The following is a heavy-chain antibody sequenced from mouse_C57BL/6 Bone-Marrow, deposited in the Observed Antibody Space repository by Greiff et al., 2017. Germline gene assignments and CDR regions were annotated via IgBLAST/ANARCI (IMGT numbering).Heavy chain of an antibody. CDR1: GYTFTDYY. Sequence: VQLQQSGPELVKPGASVKISCKASGYTFTDYYMNWVKQSHGKSLEWIGDINPNNGGTSYNQKFKGKATLTVDKSSSTAYMELRSLTSEDSAVYDCARGGFYYAMDYWGQGTSVTVSS. CDR2: INPNNGGT. CDR3: ARGGFYYAMDY. J-gene: IGHJ4*01. V-gene: IGHV1-26*01.